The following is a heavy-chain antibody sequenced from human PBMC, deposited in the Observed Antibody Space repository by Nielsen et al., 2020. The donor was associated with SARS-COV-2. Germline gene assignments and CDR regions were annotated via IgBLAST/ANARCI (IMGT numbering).Heavy chain of an antibody. Sequence: SETLSLTCTVSGGSISSGGYYWSWIRQHPGKGLEWIGYIYYSGSTYYNPSLKSRVTISVDTSKNQFSLKLSSVTAADTALYYCARERVGGITIFGVVTRYGRDVWGQGTTVTVSS. V-gene: IGHV4-31*03. J-gene: IGHJ6*02. CDR1: GGSISSGGYY. CDR2: IYYSGST. CDR3: ARERVGGITIFGVVTRYGRDV. D-gene: IGHD3-3*01.